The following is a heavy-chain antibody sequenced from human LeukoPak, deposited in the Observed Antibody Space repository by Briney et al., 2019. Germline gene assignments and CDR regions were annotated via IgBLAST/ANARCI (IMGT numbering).Heavy chain of an antibody. CDR2: INPNSGGT. CDR1: GYIFTSYY. Sequence: ASVKVSCKASGYIFTSYYIHWVRQAPGQGLEWMGWINPNSGGTKYAQQFQGRVTMTRDTSISTAYMELSRLTSDDTAVYYCARGEGDSSSWPLNYWGQGTLVPVSS. J-gene: IGHJ4*02. CDR3: ARGEGDSSSWPLNY. D-gene: IGHD6-13*01. V-gene: IGHV1-2*02.